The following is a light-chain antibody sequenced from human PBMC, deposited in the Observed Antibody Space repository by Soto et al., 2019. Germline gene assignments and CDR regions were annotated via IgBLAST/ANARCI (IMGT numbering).Light chain of an antibody. Sequence: DIQMTPSPSSVSASVGDRVTITCRASQRLNYLAWYQQKPGKAPKLLIYEATNLQSGVPPRFSGSGSGTDFTLTISSLQPEDFATYFCQQANSFPITFGQGTRLEIK. J-gene: IGKJ5*01. CDR2: EAT. CDR1: QRLNY. V-gene: IGKV1-12*01. CDR3: QQANSFPIT.